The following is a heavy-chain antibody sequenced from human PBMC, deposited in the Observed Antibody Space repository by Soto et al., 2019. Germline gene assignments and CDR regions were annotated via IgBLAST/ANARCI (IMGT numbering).Heavy chain of an antibody. J-gene: IGHJ6*02. CDR2: ISYDGNNK. V-gene: IGHV3-30*18. D-gene: IGHD3-22*01. Sequence: SRRLSCAASGFSLSNKGMHWVRQAPGKGLEWVAVISYDGNNKYYADSVKGRFTISRDNSKNTVYLEMNNLRAEDTAMYYCAKGGSGNYLTYYYYYGMDVWGQGTTVTVSS. CDR3: AKGGSGNYLTYYYYYGMDV. CDR1: GFSLSNKG.